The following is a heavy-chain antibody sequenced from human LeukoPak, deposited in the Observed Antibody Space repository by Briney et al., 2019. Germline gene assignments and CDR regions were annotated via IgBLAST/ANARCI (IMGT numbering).Heavy chain of an antibody. D-gene: IGHD4-23*01. CDR3: ARDRGGNYVY. V-gene: IGHV4-59*01. J-gene: IGHJ4*02. CDR2: IYYSGST. Sequence: KPSETLSLTCTVSGGSISSYYWSWIRQPPGKGLEWIGYIYYSGSTNYNPSLKSRVTISVDTSKNQFSLKLTSVTAADTAVYYCARDRGGNYVYWGQGSLDTVSS. CDR1: GGSISSYY.